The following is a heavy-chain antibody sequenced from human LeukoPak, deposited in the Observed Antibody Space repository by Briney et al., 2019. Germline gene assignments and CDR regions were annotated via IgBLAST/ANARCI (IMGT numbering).Heavy chain of an antibody. Sequence: PSETLSLTCTVSGGSISSYYWSWIRQPPGKGLEWIGYIYYSGSTNYNPSLKSRVTISVDTSKNQFSLKLNSVTAADTAVYYCAGVGSGYSYGPFDYWGQGTLVTVSS. D-gene: IGHD5-18*01. CDR3: AGVGSGYSYGPFDY. V-gene: IGHV4-59*12. CDR1: GGSISSYY. CDR2: IYYSGST. J-gene: IGHJ4*02.